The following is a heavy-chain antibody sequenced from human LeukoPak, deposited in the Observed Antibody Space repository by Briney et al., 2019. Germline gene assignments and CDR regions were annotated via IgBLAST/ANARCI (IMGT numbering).Heavy chain of an antibody. CDR1: GVSISSYY. J-gene: IGHJ4*02. D-gene: IGHD5-18*01. CDR3: ARDTAMKR. CDR2: IYYSGST. Sequence: SETLSLTCTVSGVSISSYYWSWIRQPPGKGLEWIGYIYYSGSTNYNPSLKSRVTISVDTSKNQFSLKLSSVTAADTAVYYCARDTAMKRWGQGTLVTVSS. V-gene: IGHV4-59*01.